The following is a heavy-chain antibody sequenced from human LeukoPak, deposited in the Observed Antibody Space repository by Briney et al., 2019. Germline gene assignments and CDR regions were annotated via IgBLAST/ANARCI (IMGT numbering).Heavy chain of an antibody. V-gene: IGHV4-59*01. CDR1: GGSISSYY. J-gene: IGHJ5*02. Sequence: ASETLSLTCTVSGGSISSYYWSWIRQPPGKGLEWIGYIYYSGSTNYNPSLKSRVAISVDTSKNQFSLKLSSVTAADTAVYYCARTGYCSGGSCLRFDPWGQGTLVTVSS. D-gene: IGHD2-15*01. CDR3: ARTGYCSGGSCLRFDP. CDR2: IYYSGST.